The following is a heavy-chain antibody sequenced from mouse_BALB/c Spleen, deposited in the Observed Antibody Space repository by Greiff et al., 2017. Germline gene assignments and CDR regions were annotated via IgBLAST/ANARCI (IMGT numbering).Heavy chain of an antibody. CDR1: GYAFTNYL. D-gene: IGHD1-3*01. J-gene: IGHJ3*01. CDR2: INPGSGGT. V-gene: IGHV1-54*01. CDR3: ARSGNGFAY. Sequence: QVQLKESGAELVRPGTSVKVSCKASGYAFTNYLIEWVKQRPGQGLEWIGVINPGSGGTNYNEKFKGKATLTADKSSSTAYMQLSSLTSDDSAVYFCARSGNGFAYWGQGTLVTVSA.